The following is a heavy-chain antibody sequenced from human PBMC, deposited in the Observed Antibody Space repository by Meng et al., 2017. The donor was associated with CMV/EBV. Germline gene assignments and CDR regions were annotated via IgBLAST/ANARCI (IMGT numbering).Heavy chain of an antibody. J-gene: IGHJ4*02. CDR2: IYYCGSN. D-gene: IGHD3-10*01. CDR1: AGFIRSSSNH. CDR3: AGKDRLWFFDY. V-gene: IGHV4-39*07. Sequence: ESGQLWVYTSDSLTFPCTGFAGFIRSSSNHWCWIGLPRRGGLDGIGSIYYCGSNYYDPSLKSQVTISVYTSMKLFSLKLSSVTASDTAVYYCAGKDRLWFFDYWGQGTLVTVSS.